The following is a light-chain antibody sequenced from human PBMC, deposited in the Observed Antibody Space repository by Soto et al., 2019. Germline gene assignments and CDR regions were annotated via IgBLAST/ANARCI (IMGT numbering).Light chain of an antibody. Sequence: QSVLTQPPSASETPGQTVSISCSGSNSNIASNTVNWYQHLPGTAPKLLIYYNNQRPSGVPVRFSGSKSGTSASLAISGLQSEDESDYYCAAWDDTLKRYVFGTGTKVTVL. V-gene: IGLV1-44*01. J-gene: IGLJ1*01. CDR2: YNN. CDR1: NSNIASNT. CDR3: AAWDDTLKRYV.